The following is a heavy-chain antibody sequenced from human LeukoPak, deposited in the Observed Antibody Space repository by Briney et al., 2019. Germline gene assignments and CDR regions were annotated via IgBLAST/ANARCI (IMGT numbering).Heavy chain of an antibody. CDR1: GSTFTNYY. CDR3: AREVFGTEFYDST. D-gene: IGHD3-22*01. J-gene: IGHJ5*02. Sequence: GASVKVSCKASGSTFTNYYTHWVRQAPGQGLEWMGFINPSDGYTSYAQKFQGRVTLTRVTSTNTVYMELSSLRSDDTAVYYCAREVFGTEFYDSTWGQGTLVTVSS. V-gene: IGHV1-46*01. CDR2: INPSDGYT.